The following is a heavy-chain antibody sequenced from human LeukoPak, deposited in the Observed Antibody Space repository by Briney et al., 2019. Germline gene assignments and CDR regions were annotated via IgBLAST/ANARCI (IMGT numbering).Heavy chain of an antibody. Sequence: GGSLRLSCAASGFTFSGHWMIWVRQAPGKGLEWVANIKQDGSEKFYVDSVKGRFTISRDNAKNSVFLQMNSLRAEDTAMYYCAAYNLPPDGMGVWGQGTTVTVSS. V-gene: IGHV3-7*01. CDR1: GFTFSGHW. D-gene: IGHD5-24*01. CDR2: IKQDGSEK. J-gene: IGHJ6*02. CDR3: AAYNLPPDGMGV.